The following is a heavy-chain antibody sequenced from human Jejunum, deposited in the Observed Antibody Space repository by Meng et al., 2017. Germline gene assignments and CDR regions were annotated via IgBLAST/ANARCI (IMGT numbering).Heavy chain of an antibody. CDR1: GYTFVTYW. J-gene: IGHJ4*02. CDR2: IYVADSDT. CDR3: ARGQGLDY. Sequence: GGSLRLSCRGYGYTFVTYWIAWVRQMPGKGLEWIGVIYVADSDTRYSPAFEGQVIISVDKSIDAAYLEWTSLKASDSDMYYCARGQGLDYWGQGTLVTVSS. V-gene: IGHV5-51*01.